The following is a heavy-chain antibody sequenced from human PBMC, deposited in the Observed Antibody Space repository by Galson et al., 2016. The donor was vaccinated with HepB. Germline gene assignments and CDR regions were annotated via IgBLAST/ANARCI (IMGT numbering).Heavy chain of an antibody. J-gene: IGHJ4*02. D-gene: IGHD3-10*01. CDR2: ISATSGDT. Sequence: SLRLSCAASGFTFSSYSMNWLRQAPGKGLEWVSYISATSGDTYYADSMKGRFTISRDNAKNTLYLQMNSLRAEDTALYYCASDPLRYDGSWSYPHYWGLGTLVTVSS. CDR3: ASDPLRYDGSWSYPHY. V-gene: IGHV3-21*01. CDR1: GFTFSSYS.